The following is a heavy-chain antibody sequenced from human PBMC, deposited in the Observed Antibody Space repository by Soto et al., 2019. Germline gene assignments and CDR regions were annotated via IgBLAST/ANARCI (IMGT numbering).Heavy chain of an antibody. CDR1: GFTFSSYA. CDR2: ISYDGSDK. V-gene: IGHV3-30-3*01. D-gene: IGHD2-8*02. CDR3: ARGTTGGGYYYYGMDV. Sequence: GGSLKLSCTASGFTFSSYAMHWVRQSPGKGLEWVAVISYDGSDKYYADSVKGRFTISRDNSKTTLYLQMNSLRAEDTAVYYCARGTTGGGYYYYGMDVWGQGTTVTVS. J-gene: IGHJ6*02.